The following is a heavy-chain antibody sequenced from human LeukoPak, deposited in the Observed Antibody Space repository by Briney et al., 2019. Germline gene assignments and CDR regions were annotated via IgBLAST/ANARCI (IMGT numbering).Heavy chain of an antibody. J-gene: IGHJ6*03. CDR3: ARGSPSGHSSAPTLPHYMDV. CDR1: GFTFSSYG. D-gene: IGHD6-19*01. V-gene: IGHV3-30*19. CDR2: ISYDGSNK. Sequence: GGSLRLSCAASGFTFSSYGIHWVRQAPGKGLEWVAVISYDGSNKYYADSVKGRFTISRDNSKNTLYLQMNSLRAEDTAVYYCARGSPSGHSSAPTLPHYMDVWGKGTTVTVSS.